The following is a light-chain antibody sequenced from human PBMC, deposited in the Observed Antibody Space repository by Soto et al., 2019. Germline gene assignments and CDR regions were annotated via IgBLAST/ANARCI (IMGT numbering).Light chain of an antibody. J-gene: IGKJ5*01. CDR1: QSVSSY. CDR3: HQRSNWPPEIT. Sequence: EIVLTQSPATLSLSPGERATLSCRASQSVSSYLAWYQQKPGQAPRLLIYDASNRATAIPARFSGSGSGTDFTLTISSLEPEDFAVYYCHQRSNWPPEITFGQGTRWRL. V-gene: IGKV3-11*01. CDR2: DAS.